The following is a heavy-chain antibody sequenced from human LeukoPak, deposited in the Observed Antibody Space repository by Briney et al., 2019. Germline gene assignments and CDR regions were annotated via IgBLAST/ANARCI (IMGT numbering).Heavy chain of an antibody. J-gene: IGHJ6*03. CDR2: NSGNT. Sequence: NSGNTGYAQKFQGRVTMTRNTSISTAYMELSSLRSEDTAVYYCARASSAEMDYYYYYMDVWGKGTTVTVSS. CDR3: ARASSAEMDYYYYYMDV. D-gene: IGHD3-22*01. V-gene: IGHV1-8*01.